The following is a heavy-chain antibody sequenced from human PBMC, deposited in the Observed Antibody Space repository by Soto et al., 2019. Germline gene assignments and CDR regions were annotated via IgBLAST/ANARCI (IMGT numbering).Heavy chain of an antibody. CDR2: IKRDGSEK. Sequence: EVQLVESGGGLVQPGGSLRLSCVASGFMFGSYWMTWVRHAPGKGLEWVANIKRDGSEKYYVDSGKGRFTISRDNADNSLFLHMSSLRADDTAVYYCARVRATDYEIDYWGQGALVTVSS. CDR3: ARVRATDYEIDY. J-gene: IGHJ4*02. V-gene: IGHV3-7*03. D-gene: IGHD4-17*01. CDR1: GFMFGSYW.